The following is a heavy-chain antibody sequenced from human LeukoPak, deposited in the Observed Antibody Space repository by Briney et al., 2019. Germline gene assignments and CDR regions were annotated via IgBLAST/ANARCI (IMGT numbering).Heavy chain of an antibody. D-gene: IGHD6-13*01. CDR1: GFTFSGYA. J-gene: IGHJ4*02. V-gene: IGHV3-23*01. CDR2: IGGPGFTT. CDR3: AKGTLTKTHGISWDPFDY. Sequence: GGSLRLSCAASGFTFSGYAMSWVRQAPGKGLEWVSAIGGPGFTTHYADSVKGRFTISRDNSQSTLYLQMNSLRAEDTAVYYCAKGTLTKTHGISWDPFDYWGLGTLVTVSS.